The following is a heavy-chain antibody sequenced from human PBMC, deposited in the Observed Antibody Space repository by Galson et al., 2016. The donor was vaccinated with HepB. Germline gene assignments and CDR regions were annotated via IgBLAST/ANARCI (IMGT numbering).Heavy chain of an antibody. Sequence: SLRLSCAASGFTFSSYGMHWVRQAPGKGLEWVAVIWFDGSNKNYAASVKGRFTISRDNAKNTLYLQMNSLRAEDTAVYYCASSVRGSGSPPGGYWGQGTLVTVSS. CDR1: GFTFSSYG. D-gene: IGHD3-10*01. CDR3: ASSVRGSGSPPGGY. J-gene: IGHJ4*02. V-gene: IGHV3-33*03. CDR2: IWFDGSNK.